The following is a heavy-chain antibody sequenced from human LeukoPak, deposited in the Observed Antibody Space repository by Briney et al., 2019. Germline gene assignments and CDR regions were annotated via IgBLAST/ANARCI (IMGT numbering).Heavy chain of an antibody. CDR2: IYTSGST. CDR1: GGSISSYY. V-gene: IGHV4-4*07. J-gene: IGHJ4*02. Sequence: SETLSVTCTVSGGSISSYYWSWIRQPAGQGLEWIGRIYTSGSTNYNPAIKSRVTMSVDTSKDQFSLKLSSVTAADTAVYYCARAKEQRDSGWYGEYYFDYWGQGTLVTVSS. CDR3: ARAKEQRDSGWYGEYYFDY. D-gene: IGHD6-19*01.